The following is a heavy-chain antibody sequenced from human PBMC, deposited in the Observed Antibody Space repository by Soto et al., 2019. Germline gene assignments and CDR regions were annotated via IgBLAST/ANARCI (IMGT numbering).Heavy chain of an antibody. V-gene: IGHV3-49*03. Sequence: GGSLRLSCTASGFTFGDYAMSWFRQAPGKGLEWVGFIRSKAYGGTTEYAAAVKGRCTISRDDSKSIAYLQMNSLKTEDTAVYYCTRGVTTYGFGMDVWGQGTTVTVSS. CDR2: IRSKAYGGTT. J-gene: IGHJ6*02. CDR3: TRGVTTYGFGMDV. CDR1: GFTFGDYA. D-gene: IGHD4-4*01.